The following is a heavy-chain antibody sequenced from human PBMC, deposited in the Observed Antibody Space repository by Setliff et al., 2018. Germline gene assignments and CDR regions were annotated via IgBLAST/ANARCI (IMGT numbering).Heavy chain of an antibody. V-gene: IGHV1-8*02. CDR2: MNPNNGNT. Sequence: ASVKVSCKASGYTFINYEINWVRQATGQGLEWMGGMNPNNGNTGYAQKFQGRVTMTRNTSISTAYMELSSLRSEDTAVYYCARAYSSSWYLYYYWGQGTLVTVSS. D-gene: IGHD6-13*01. CDR1: GYTFINYE. J-gene: IGHJ4*02. CDR3: ARAYSSSWYLYYY.